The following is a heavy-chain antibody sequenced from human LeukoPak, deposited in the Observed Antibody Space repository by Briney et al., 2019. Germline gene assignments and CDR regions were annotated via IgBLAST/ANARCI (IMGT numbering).Heavy chain of an antibody. CDR1: GYTFTSYD. CDR3: ARKGNIVVVPAASSYYYGMDV. J-gene: IGHJ6*02. Sequence: ASVKVSCKASGYTFTSYDINWVRQATGQGLEWMGWMNPNSGNTGYAQKFHGRVTMTRNTSISTAYMELSSLRSEDTAVYYCARKGNIVVVPAASSYYYGMDVWGQGTTVTVSS. V-gene: IGHV1-8*01. D-gene: IGHD2-2*01. CDR2: MNPNSGNT.